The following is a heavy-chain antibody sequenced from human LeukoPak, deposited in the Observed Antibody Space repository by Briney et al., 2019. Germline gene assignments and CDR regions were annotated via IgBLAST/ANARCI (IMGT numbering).Heavy chain of an antibody. CDR1: GFTFSSYR. CDR2: ISGSGGST. Sequence: GGSLRLSCAASGFTFSSYRMNWVRQAPGKGLEWVSAISGSGGSTYYADSVKGRFTISRDNSKNTLYLQMNSLRAEDTAVYYCAKGVVVAPDVTPFDYWGQGTLVTVSS. CDR3: AKGVVVAPDVTPFDY. V-gene: IGHV3-23*01. J-gene: IGHJ4*02. D-gene: IGHD2-2*01.